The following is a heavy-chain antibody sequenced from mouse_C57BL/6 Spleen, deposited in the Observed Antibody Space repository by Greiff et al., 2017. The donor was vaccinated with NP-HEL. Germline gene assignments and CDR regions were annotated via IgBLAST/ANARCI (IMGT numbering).Heavy chain of an antibody. Sequence: EVQLQQSGAELVKPGASVKLSCTASGFNIKDYYMHWVKQRTEQGLEWIGRIDPEDGETKYAPKFPGKATITADTSSNTADLQLSSLTSEDTAGYYCARANYYAMDYWGQGTSVTVSS. CDR1: GFNIKDYY. CDR2: IDPEDGET. J-gene: IGHJ4*01. V-gene: IGHV14-2*01. D-gene: IGHD4-1*01. CDR3: ARANYYAMDY.